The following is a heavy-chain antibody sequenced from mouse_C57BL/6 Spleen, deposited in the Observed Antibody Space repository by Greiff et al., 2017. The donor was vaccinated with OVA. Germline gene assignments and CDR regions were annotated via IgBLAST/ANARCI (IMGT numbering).Heavy chain of an antibody. Sequence: VQLQESGPELVKPGASVKISCKASGYAFSSSWMNWVKQRPGKGLEWIGRIYPGDGDTNYNGKFKGKATLTADKSSSTAYMQLSSLTSEDSAVYFCARERYFDVWGTETTVTVSS. CDR2: IYPGDGDT. J-gene: IGHJ1*03. CDR1: GYAFSSSW. V-gene: IGHV1-82*01. CDR3: ARERYFDV.